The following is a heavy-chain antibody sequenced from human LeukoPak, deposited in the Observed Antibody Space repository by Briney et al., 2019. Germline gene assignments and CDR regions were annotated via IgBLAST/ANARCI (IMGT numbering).Heavy chain of an antibody. CDR1: GFTFSSYA. CDR2: ISYDGSNK. D-gene: IGHD3-3*01. CDR3: ARDRAPFYDFWSGYGKNWFDP. Sequence: PGRSLRLSCAASGFTFSSYAMHWVRQAPGKGLEWVAVISYDGSNKYYADSVKGRFTISRDNSKNTLYLQMNSLRAEDTAVYYCARDRAPFYDFWSGYGKNWFDPWGQGTLVTISS. J-gene: IGHJ5*02. V-gene: IGHV3-30*01.